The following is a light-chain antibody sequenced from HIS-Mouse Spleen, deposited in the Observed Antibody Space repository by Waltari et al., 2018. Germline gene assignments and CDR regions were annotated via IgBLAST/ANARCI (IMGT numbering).Light chain of an antibody. J-gene: IGLJ2*01. CDR1: SSNPGSNS. V-gene: IGLV1-47*01. Sequence: QSVLTHPPSASGTPGQRVTISCPGSSSNPGSNSVNWYQQLPGTAPNLLIYRNNQRPSGVPDRFSGSKSGTSASLAISGLRSEDEADYYCAAWDDSLSGPVFGGGTKLTVL. CDR3: AAWDDSLSGPV. CDR2: RNN.